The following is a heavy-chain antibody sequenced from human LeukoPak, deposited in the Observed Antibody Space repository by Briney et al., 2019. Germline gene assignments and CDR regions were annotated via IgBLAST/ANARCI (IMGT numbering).Heavy chain of an antibody. CDR3: AKDRPCTTCSPSDY. CDR2: ISSNGAAT. D-gene: IGHD2-2*01. CDR1: GFTFGGYS. V-gene: IGHV3-23*01. Sequence: SGGSLRLSCAASGFTFGGYSMSWVRQAPGKGWNWVSSISSNGAATYYADSVKGRFTISRDNSKNTLYLQMNSLRAEDTAVYYCAKDRPCTTCSPSDYWGQGTLVTVSS. J-gene: IGHJ4*02.